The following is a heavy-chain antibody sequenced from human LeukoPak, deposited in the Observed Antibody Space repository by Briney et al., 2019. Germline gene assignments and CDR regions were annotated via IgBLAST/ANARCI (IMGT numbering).Heavy chain of an antibody. V-gene: IGHV3-30-3*01. CDR3: TREEWGSIDY. CDR1: GFTFCIYI. CDR2: ISFDGSNN. Sequence: GGSLRLSCAASGFTFCIYIMNWVRQAPGKGLEWVAGISFDGSNNYYADSVKGRFTISRDNSKNTLNLQMNSLRTEDTAMYYCTREEWGSIDYWAQGTLLTVPS. D-gene: IGHD3-16*01. J-gene: IGHJ4*02.